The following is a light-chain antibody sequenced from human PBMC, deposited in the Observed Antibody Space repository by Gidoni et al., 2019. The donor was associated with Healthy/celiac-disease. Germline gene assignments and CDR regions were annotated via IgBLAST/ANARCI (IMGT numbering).Light chain of an antibody. CDR1: RSNIGAGYD. CDR3: QAYDSSLSASVV. CDR2: GNS. J-gene: IGLJ2*01. Sequence: QSVLTQPPSVSGAPGQRVIISCTGSRSNIGAGYDVHWYQQLPGTAPKLLMYGNSKRPSVVPYRFSGSKSGTSASLAITGLQAEDEADYYCQAYDSSLSASVVFGGGTKLTVL. V-gene: IGLV1-40*01.